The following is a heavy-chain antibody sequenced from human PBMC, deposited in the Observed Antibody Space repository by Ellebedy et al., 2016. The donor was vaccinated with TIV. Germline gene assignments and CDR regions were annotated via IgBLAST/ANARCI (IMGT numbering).Heavy chain of an antibody. J-gene: IGHJ4*02. CDR1: GFHFDDYA. D-gene: IGHD3-16*01. V-gene: IGHV3-9*01. CDR2: ISWNSGSI. CDR3: AKDKRMITFGGVIDY. Sequence: SLKISCAASGFHFDDYAMHWVRQAPGKGLEWVSGISWNSGSIGYADSVKGRFTISRDNAKNSLSLQMNSLRPEDTALYYCAKDKRMITFGGVIDYWGQGTLVTVSS.